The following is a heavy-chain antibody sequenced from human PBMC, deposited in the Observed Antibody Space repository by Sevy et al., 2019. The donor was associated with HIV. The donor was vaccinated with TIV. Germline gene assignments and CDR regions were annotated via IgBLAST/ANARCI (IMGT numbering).Heavy chain of an antibody. J-gene: IGHJ4*02. CDR3: ARGTSEMATTPFDY. Sequence: ASVKVSCKASGYTFTSYGISWVRQAPGQGLEWMGGISAYNGNTNYAQKLQGRVTMTTDTSTSTAYLELRSLRSDDTAVYYCARGTSEMATTPFDYWGQGTLVTVSS. D-gene: IGHD5-12*01. CDR2: ISAYNGNT. CDR1: GYTFTSYG. V-gene: IGHV1-18*01.